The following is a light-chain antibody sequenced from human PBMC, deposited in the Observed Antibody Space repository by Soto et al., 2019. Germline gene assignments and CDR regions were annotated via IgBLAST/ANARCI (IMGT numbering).Light chain of an antibody. CDR3: QQYGGSPRVT. V-gene: IGKV3-20*01. J-gene: IGKJ4*01. CDR2: GAS. CDR1: QSVSSNY. Sequence: EIVLTQSPGTLSLSPGERATLPCRASQSVSSNYLAWYQQKPGQAPRLLIYGASSRATGIPDRFSGSGSGTDFTLTISRLEPEDFAVYYCQQYGGSPRVTFGGGTKVEIK.